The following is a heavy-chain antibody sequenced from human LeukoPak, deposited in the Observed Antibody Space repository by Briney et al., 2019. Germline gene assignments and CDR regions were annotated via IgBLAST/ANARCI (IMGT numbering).Heavy chain of an antibody. Sequence: GGSLRLSCAASGFTFRNYWMSWVRQAPGKGLEWVANIKQGGSEKYYVDSMKGRFTISRDNAKNSLYLQMNSQRAEDTAVYYCARGRRGYYDSQSWFDPWGQGTLVTVSS. J-gene: IGHJ5*02. D-gene: IGHD3-22*01. CDR3: ARGRRGYYDSQSWFDP. CDR2: IKQGGSEK. CDR1: GFTFRNYW. V-gene: IGHV3-7*01.